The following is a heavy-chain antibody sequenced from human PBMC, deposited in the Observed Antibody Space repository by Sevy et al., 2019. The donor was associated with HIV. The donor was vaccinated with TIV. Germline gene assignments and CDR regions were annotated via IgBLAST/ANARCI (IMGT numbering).Heavy chain of an antibody. J-gene: IGHJ6*02. V-gene: IGHV3-23*01. CDR1: GFTFSSYA. Sequence: GGSLRLSCAASGFTFSSYAMSWVRQAPGKGLEWVSAISGSGGSTYYADSVQGRFTISRDNSKNTLYLQMNSLRAEDTAVYYCAKDRGYCSSTSCAPYYYYGMDVWGQGTTVTVSS. D-gene: IGHD2-2*01. CDR2: ISGSGGST. CDR3: AKDRGYCSSTSCAPYYYYGMDV.